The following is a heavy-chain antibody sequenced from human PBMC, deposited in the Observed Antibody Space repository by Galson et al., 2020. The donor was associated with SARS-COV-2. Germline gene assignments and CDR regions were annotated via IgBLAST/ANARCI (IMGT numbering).Heavy chain of an antibody. Sequence: GGSLKLSCAVSGFTFSTAWMIWVSQAPGKGLEWVGRIKTRSDGGTTDYGAPVKGRFIISRDDSENTLYLQMNSLRTEDTAVYYCAIRFGGLGDRDVGGKGTTGTVSS. V-gene: IGHV3-15*01. CDR1: GFTFSTAW. CDR2: IKTRSDGGTT. CDR3: AIRFGGLGDRDV. J-gene: IGHJ6*04. D-gene: IGHD2-15*01.